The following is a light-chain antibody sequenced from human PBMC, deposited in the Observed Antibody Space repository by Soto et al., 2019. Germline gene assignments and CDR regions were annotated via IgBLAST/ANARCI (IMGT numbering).Light chain of an antibody. CDR2: KDT. CDR3: QSADSSGAMGV. Sequence: ELTQPPSAAASPGQTARITCSGDALPKQYAHWYQQKPGQAPVLLIYKDTERPSGIPERFSGSSSGTTVTLTISGVQAEDEADYYCQSADSSGAMGVFGTGTKVTVL. CDR1: ALPKQY. V-gene: IGLV3-25*03. J-gene: IGLJ1*01.